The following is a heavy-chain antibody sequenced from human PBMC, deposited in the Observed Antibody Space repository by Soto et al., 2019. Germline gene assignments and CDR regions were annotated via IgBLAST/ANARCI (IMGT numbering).Heavy chain of an antibody. CDR1: GGSVSSGSYY. CDR2: IYYSGST. J-gene: IGHJ6*02. CDR3: ARASGYDFWSGYYYHGMDV. Sequence: SETLSLTCTVSGGSVSSGSYYWSWIRQPPGKGLEWIGYIYYSGSTNYNPSLKSRVTISVDTSKNQFSLKLSSVTAADTAVYYCARASGYDFWSGYYYHGMDVRGQGNTVTASS. D-gene: IGHD3-3*01. V-gene: IGHV4-61*01.